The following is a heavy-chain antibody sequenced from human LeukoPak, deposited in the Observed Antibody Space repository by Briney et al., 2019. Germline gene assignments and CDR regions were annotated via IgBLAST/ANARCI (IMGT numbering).Heavy chain of an antibody. CDR3: AKDFYDSSGSRYDY. D-gene: IGHD3-22*01. CDR1: GFTVNSNY. CDR2: LYSDGRT. V-gene: IGHV3-53*01. Sequence: GGSLRLSCAASGFTVNSNYMNWVRKAPGKGLEWVSVLYSDGRTYYADSVKGRFTISRDTSKNTLYLQVNSLRAEDTAVYYCAKDFYDSSGSRYDYWGQGTLVTVSS. J-gene: IGHJ4*02.